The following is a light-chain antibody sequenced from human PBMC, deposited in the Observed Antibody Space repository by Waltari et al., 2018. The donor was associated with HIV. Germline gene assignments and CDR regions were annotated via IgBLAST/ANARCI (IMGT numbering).Light chain of an antibody. J-gene: IGKJ1*01. V-gene: IGKV1-8*01. CDR2: AAS. Sequence: AIRMTQSPSSFSASTGDRVTITCRASQGISSYLAWYQQKPGKAPKLLIYAASTLQSGVPSRFSGSGSATDFTLTISCLQSEDFATYYCQQYYSYPLTFGQGTKVEIK. CDR3: QQYYSYPLT. CDR1: QGISSY.